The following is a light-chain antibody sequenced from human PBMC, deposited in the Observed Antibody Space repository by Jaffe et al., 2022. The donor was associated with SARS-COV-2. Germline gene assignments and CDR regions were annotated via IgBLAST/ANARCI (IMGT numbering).Light chain of an antibody. V-gene: IGKV1-39*01. CDR3: QQSYSTPYS. J-gene: IGKJ2*03. Sequence: DIQMTQSPSSLSASVGDRVTITCRASQTISTYLNWYQQKPGKAPKLLIHAASSLQSGVPSRFSGSGSGTDFTLTISSLQPEDVATYYCQQSYSTPYSFGQGTKLEIK. CDR1: QTISTY. CDR2: AAS.